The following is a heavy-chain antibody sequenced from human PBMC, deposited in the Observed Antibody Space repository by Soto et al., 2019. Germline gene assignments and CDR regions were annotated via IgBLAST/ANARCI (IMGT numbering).Heavy chain of an antibody. D-gene: IGHD5-18*01. CDR1: GFTFSSYS. CDR2: ISSSSSTI. V-gene: IGHV3-48*01. CDR3: SHGYEYYFDS. Sequence: GSLRLSCAASGFTFSSYSMNGVRQAPGKGLEWVSYISSSSSTINYAESVKGRFTISRDDSKNTVYLQMNSLTTEDTAMYYCSHGYEYYFDSWGQGTPVTSPQ. J-gene: IGHJ4*02.